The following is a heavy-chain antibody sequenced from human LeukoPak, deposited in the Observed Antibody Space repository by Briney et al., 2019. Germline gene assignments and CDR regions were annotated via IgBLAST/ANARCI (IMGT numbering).Heavy chain of an antibody. Sequence: PSETLSLTCSVSGDSIRSYYWSWIRQSPGKGVEWIGYIDYSGYTNYNPSLKSRVTISVDTSKNQFSLKVTSVTAADTAVYYCARDAAYGSGSYRFDYWGQGTRVTVSS. D-gene: IGHD3-10*01. CDR3: ARDAAYGSGSYRFDY. CDR2: IDYSGYT. CDR1: GDSIRSYY. J-gene: IGHJ4*02. V-gene: IGHV4-59*01.